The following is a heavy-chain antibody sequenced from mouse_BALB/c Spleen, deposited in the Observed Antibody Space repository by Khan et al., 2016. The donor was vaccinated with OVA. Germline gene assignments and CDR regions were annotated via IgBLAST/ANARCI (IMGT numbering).Heavy chain of an antibody. CDR2: ISSGGHYT. Sequence: EVELVESGGDLVKPGGSLKLSCAASGFTFSSYGMSWVRQTPDKRLEWVATISSGGHYTYFPDSVRGRFTISRDNAKNTLSLQMSSLKSEDTAMYYCARSITGNKGDYYAMDYWGQGTTVTVSS. D-gene: IGHD1-1*01. J-gene: IGHJ4*01. CDR3: ARSITGNKGDYYAMDY. V-gene: IGHV5-6*01. CDR1: GFTFSSYG.